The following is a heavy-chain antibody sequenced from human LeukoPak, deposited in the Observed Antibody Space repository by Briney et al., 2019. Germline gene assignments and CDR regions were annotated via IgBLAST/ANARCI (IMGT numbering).Heavy chain of an antibody. CDR1: GRSTSSYY. Sequence: SETLSLTCTVSGRSTSSYYWSWIRQPPGKGLEWIGYIYYSGSTNYNPSLKSRVTISVDTSKNQFSLKLSSVTAADTAVYYCARVEGSLWFGELAFDYWGQGTLVTVSS. D-gene: IGHD3-10*01. CDR3: ARVEGSLWFGELAFDY. J-gene: IGHJ4*02. CDR2: IYYSGST. V-gene: IGHV4-59*01.